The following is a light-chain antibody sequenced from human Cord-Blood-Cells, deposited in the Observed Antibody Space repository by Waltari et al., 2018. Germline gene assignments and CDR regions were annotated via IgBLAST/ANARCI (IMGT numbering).Light chain of an antibody. CDR3: QQYGSSPIT. Sequence: EIVLTQSPGTLSLSPGERATLSCRTSQSVSSSYLSWYQQNPGQAPRLLICGASSRATGIPDRFSGSGSGTDFTLTISRLEPEDFAVYYCQQYGSSPITFGQGTRLEIK. CDR1: QSVSSSY. V-gene: IGKV3-20*01. J-gene: IGKJ5*01. CDR2: GAS.